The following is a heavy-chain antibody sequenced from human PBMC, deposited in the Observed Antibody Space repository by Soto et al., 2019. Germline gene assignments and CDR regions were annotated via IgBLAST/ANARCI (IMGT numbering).Heavy chain of an antibody. CDR2: IARGGYGGT. J-gene: IGHJ4*02. CDR3: ATEFPVAGTLFFNY. V-gene: IGHV3-23*01. CDR1: GFSFSSYA. Sequence: EVQLLESGGGLVQPGGSLTISCAASGFSFSSYAMNWVRQAPVKGLAWVSVIARGGYGGTDYADDVKGRFTISRDNSMKTLYLQMNSLRAEDTAIYYCATEFPVAGTLFFNYLCQGTLVT. D-gene: IGHD6-19*01.